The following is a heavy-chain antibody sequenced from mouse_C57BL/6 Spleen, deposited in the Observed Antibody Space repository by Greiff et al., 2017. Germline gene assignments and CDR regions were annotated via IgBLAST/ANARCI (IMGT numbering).Heavy chain of an antibody. CDR1: GFTFSNYW. J-gene: IGHJ2*01. D-gene: IGHD1-1*01. CDR3: TGGGYYYGSHFDY. V-gene: IGHV6-3*01. CDR2: IRLKSDNYAT. Sequence: DVKLQESGGGLVQPGGSMKLSCVASGFTFSNYWMNWVRQSPEKGLEWVAQIRLKSDNYATHYAESVKGRFTISRDDSKSSVYLQMNNLRAEDTGIYYCTGGGYYYGSHFDYWGQGTTLTVSS.